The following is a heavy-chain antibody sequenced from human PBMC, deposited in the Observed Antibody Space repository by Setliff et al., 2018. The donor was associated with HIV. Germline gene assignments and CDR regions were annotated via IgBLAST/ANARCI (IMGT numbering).Heavy chain of an antibody. Sequence: PSETLSLTCTVSGGSISSYYWSWIRQPPGKGLEWIGYIYTSGSTNYNPSLKSRVTISVDTSKTQFSLKLSSVTAADTAVYYCVGEGGYSSGWYRTYYFDYWGQGTLVTVSS. CDR2: IYTSGST. D-gene: IGHD6-19*01. J-gene: IGHJ4*02. V-gene: IGHV4-4*09. CDR1: GGSISSYY. CDR3: VGEGGYSSGWYRTYYFDY.